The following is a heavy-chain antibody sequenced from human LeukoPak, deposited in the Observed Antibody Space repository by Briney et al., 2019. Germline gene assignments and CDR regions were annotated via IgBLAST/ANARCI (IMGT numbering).Heavy chain of an antibody. V-gene: IGHV3-11*05. Sequence: GGSLRLSCAASGFTFSDYYMSWIRQAPGKGLEWVSYISSSSYTNYADSVKGRFTISRDNAKNSLYLQMNSLRAEDTAVYYCARGNGGSYLFDYWGQGTLVTVSS. CDR2: ISSSSYT. D-gene: IGHD1-26*01. CDR1: GFTFSDYY. CDR3: ARGNGGSYLFDY. J-gene: IGHJ4*02.